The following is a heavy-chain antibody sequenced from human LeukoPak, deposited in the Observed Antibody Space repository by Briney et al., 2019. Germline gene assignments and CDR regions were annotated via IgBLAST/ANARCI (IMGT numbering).Heavy chain of an antibody. Sequence: SQTLSLTCTVSGGSISSGSYYWSWIRQPARKGLEWIGRIYTSGSTHYNPSLKSRVTISVDTSNNQFSLKLSSVTAADTAVYYCARDEKVPGIAVAGIFWWFDPWGQGTLVTVSS. J-gene: IGHJ5*02. CDR2: IYTSGST. CDR3: ARDEKVPGIAVAGIFWWFDP. CDR1: GGSISSGSYY. V-gene: IGHV4-61*02. D-gene: IGHD6-13*01.